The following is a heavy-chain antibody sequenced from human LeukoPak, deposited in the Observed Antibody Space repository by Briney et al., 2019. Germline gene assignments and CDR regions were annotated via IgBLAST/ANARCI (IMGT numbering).Heavy chain of an antibody. J-gene: IGHJ4*02. CDR1: GHSLTELS. Sequence: GASVKVSCKVSGHSLTELSMHWVRQAPGKGLEWMGWINTNTGNPTYAQGFTGRFVFSLDTSVSTAYLQISSLKAEDTAVYYCARDRARGYSYGALGYWGQGTLVTVSS. V-gene: IGHV7-4-1*02. CDR2: INTNTGNP. D-gene: IGHD5-18*01. CDR3: ARDRARGYSYGALGY.